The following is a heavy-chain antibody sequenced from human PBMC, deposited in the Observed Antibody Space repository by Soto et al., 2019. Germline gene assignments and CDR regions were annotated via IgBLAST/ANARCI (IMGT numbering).Heavy chain of an antibody. V-gene: IGHV1-8*01. D-gene: IGHD3-16*02. J-gene: IGHJ3*01. CDR3: ARGTRVVSL. Sequence: QVQLAQSGAEVKKPGASVKVSCKASGYTFTSNDINWVRQATGQGLELLGWMNTNSGNTGYAQKFXXRXTXXRNTAISTAYMVLSSRRSDDTAAYFCARGTRVVSLWGQGTMVTVSS. CDR1: GYTFTSND. CDR2: MNTNSGNT.